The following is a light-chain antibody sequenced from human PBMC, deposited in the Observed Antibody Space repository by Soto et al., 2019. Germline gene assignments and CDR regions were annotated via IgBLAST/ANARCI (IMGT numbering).Light chain of an antibody. Sequence: QSALTQPASVSGSPGQSITISCTGTSSDVGSYDLVSWYQQHPGKAPKLMTYEVNKRPSGVSNRSSGSKSGNTASLTNSGLQAEDEADYYCCSFAGNITPYVFGTGTKLTVL. CDR2: EVN. J-gene: IGLJ1*01. V-gene: IGLV2-23*02. CDR1: SSDVGSYDL. CDR3: CSFAGNITPYV.